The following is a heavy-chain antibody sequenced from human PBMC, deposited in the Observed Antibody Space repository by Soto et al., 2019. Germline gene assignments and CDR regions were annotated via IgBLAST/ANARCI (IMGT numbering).Heavy chain of an antibody. J-gene: IGHJ6*02. CDR1: GGTFSSYA. D-gene: IGHD2-2*01. V-gene: IGHV1-69*01. CDR3: GTAMRQLLNGRFGYYYYGMEV. CDR2: IIPIFGTA. Sequence: QVQLVQSGAEVKKPGSSVKVSCKASGGTFSSYAISWVRQAPGQGLEWMGGIIPIFGTANYAQKFQGRVTITADESTSIAYRELSSLSSEDTAVYYCGTAMRQLLNGRFGYYYYGMEVLGQGTTVTVSS.